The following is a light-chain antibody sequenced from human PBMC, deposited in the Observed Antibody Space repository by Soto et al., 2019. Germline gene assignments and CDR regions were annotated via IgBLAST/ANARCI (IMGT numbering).Light chain of an antibody. V-gene: IGKV1-5*03. CDR2: KAS. CDR3: QQYNGYPRT. J-gene: IGKJ1*01. CDR1: QSISSW. Sequence: DIQMTQSPSTLSASVGDRVTITCRASQSISSWLAWYQQKPGKAPKLPIYKASSLESGVPSRFSGSGSGTEFTLTISSLQPDDFATYYCQQYNGYPRTFGQGTKVEIK.